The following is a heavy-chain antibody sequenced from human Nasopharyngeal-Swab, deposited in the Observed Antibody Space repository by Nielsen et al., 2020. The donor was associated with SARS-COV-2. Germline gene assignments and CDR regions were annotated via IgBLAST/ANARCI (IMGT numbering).Heavy chain of an antibody. D-gene: IGHD6-13*01. CDR1: GFTFSMYW. CDR2: IKQDGSEK. CDR3: ARDPAAAAPSHR. Sequence: GESLKISCAASGFTFSMYWMSWVRQAPGMGPEWLANIKQDGSEKYYVDSVKGRFTISRDNAKNSLYLQMNSLRAEDTAVYYCARDPAAAAPSHRWGQGTLVTVSS. V-gene: IGHV3-7*03. J-gene: IGHJ4*02.